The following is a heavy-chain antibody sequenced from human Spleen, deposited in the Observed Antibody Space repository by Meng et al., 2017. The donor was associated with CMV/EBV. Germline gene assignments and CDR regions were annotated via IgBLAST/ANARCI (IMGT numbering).Heavy chain of an antibody. J-gene: IGHJ3*02. D-gene: IGHD6-6*01. CDR2: MYHSGIT. V-gene: IGHV4-59*01. Sequence: GSLRLSCTVSGGSITSYYWNWIRQPPGKGLEWIAYMYHSGITNYNPSLKSRATISVDTSNNQFSLKLSSVTAADTAVYYCAREGGTSSPFDIWGQGTMVTVSS. CDR3: AREGGTSSPFDI. CDR1: GGSITSYY.